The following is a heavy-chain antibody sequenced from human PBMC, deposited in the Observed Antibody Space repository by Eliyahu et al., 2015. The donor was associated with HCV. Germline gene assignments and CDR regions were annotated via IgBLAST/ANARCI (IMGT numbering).Heavy chain of an antibody. J-gene: IGHJ4*02. D-gene: IGHD6-19*01. Sequence: QLQLQESGPGLVKPSETLSLTCTVSGGSISSSSYYWGWIRQPPGKGLEWIGSIYYSGSTYYNPSLKSRVTISVDTSKNQFSLKLSSVTAADTAVYYCARHGWEAAKYSSGWRFRHFGYYFDYWGQGTLVTVSS. CDR3: ARHGWEAAKYSSGWRFRHFGYYFDY. CDR1: GGSISSSSYY. CDR2: IYYSGST. V-gene: IGHV4-39*01.